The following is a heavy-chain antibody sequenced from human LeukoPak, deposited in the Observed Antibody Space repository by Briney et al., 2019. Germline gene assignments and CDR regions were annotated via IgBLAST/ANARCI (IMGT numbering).Heavy chain of an antibody. CDR2: ISGSGGST. CDR3: AKGYSYGPSKYYFDY. J-gene: IGHJ4*02. CDR1: GFTFSSYA. Sequence: GGSLRLSCAASGFTFSSYAMSGVRQAPGKGLEWVSAISGSGGSTYYADSVKGRFTISRDNSKNTLYLQMNSLRAEDTAVYYCAKGYSYGPSKYYFDYWGQGTLVTVSS. D-gene: IGHD5-18*01. V-gene: IGHV3-23*01.